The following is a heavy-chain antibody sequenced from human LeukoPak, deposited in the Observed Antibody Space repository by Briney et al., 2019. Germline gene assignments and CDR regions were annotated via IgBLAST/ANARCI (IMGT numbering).Heavy chain of an antibody. J-gene: IGHJ6*02. V-gene: IGHV3-23*01. D-gene: IGHD3-10*01. CDR1: GFTFSSYA. CDR2: ISGSGGST. Sequence: GGSLRLSCAASGFTFSSYAMSWVRQAPGKGLEWVSAISGSGGSTYYADSVKGRFTISRDNSKNTLYLQMNSLRAEDTAVYYCAKVRGSGSYGSMDVWGQGTTVTVS. CDR3: AKVRGSGSYGSMDV.